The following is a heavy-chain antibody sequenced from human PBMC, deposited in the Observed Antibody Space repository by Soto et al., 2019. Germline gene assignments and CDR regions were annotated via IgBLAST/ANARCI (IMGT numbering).Heavy chain of an antibody. Sequence: ASVKVSCKASGYTFTSYGISWVRQAPGQGLEWMGWISAYNGNTNYAQKLQGRVTMTTDTSTSTAYMELRSLRSDDTAVYYCAKVDGYGPTNWFDPWGQGTLVTVSS. J-gene: IGHJ5*02. CDR2: ISAYNGNT. D-gene: IGHD5-12*01. V-gene: IGHV1-18*01. CDR1: GYTFTSYG. CDR3: AKVDGYGPTNWFDP.